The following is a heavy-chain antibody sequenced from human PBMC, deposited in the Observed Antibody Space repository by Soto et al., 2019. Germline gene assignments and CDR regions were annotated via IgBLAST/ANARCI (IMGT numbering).Heavy chain of an antibody. V-gene: IGHV4-30-2*01. J-gene: IGHJ4*02. Sequence: SETVSLTCGVSGGSLSGATYSWNWIRQPPGKGLEWIGYIFPSGTLYYNRSLKSRVTISIEVSKNQFSLSLRSLTAADTSVYDCARIREFEYGSQGTLVTVSS. CDR2: IFPSGTL. CDR1: GGSLSGATYS. CDR3: ARIREFEY.